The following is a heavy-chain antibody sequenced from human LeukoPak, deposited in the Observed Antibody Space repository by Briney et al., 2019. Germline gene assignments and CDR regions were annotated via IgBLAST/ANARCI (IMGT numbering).Heavy chain of an antibody. D-gene: IGHD4-17*01. V-gene: IGHV4-39*07. CDR1: GGSISSSSYY. J-gene: IGHJ4*02. CDR2: IYYTGST. Sequence: SETLSLTCTVSGGSISSSSYYWAWIRQPPGKGLEWIGSIYYTGSTYYNPSLKSRVTISVDTSKNQFSLKLSSVTAADTAVYYCARDFSPYGDYHGGFDYWGQGTLVTVSS. CDR3: ARDFSPYGDYHGGFDY.